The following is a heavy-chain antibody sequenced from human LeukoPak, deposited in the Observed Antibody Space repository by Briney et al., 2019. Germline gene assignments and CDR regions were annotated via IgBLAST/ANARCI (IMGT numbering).Heavy chain of an antibody. CDR2: ICYSGST. CDR1: GGSISSGGYY. J-gene: IGHJ4*02. Sequence: SETLSLTCTVSGGSISSGGYYWSWIRQHPGKGLEWIGYICYSGSTYYNPSLKSRVTISVDTSKNQFSLKLSSATAADTAVYYCAREYDYGDYTAGYWGQGTLVTVSS. V-gene: IGHV4-31*03. CDR3: AREYDYGDYTAGY. D-gene: IGHD4-17*01.